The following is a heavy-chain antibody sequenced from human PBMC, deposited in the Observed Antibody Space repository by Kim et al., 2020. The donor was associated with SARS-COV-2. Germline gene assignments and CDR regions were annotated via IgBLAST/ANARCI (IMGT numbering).Heavy chain of an antibody. CDR2: INPSGGST. D-gene: IGHD3-3*01. J-gene: IGHJ3*02. CDR3: ARDLDIHRITIFGVTKGAFDI. V-gene: IGHV1-46*01. Sequence: ASVKVSCKASGYTFTSYYMHWVRQAPGQGLEWMGIINPSGGSTSYAQKFQGRVTMTRDTSTSTVYMELSSLRSEDTAVYYCARDLDIHRITIFGVTKGAFDIWGQGTMVTVSS. CDR1: GYTFTSYY.